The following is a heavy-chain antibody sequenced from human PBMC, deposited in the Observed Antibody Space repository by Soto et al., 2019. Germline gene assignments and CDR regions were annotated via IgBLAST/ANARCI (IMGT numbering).Heavy chain of an antibody. D-gene: IGHD2-2*01. CDR1: GGTFSSYT. CDR3: ASDRGPAAMVC. CDR2: IIPILGIA. V-gene: IGHV1-69*02. J-gene: IGHJ4*02. Sequence: QVQLVQSGAEVKKPGSSVKVSCKASGGTFSSYTISWVRQAPGQGLEWMGRIIPILGIANYAQKFQGSVTVTEDKHASTDYMELSSLRSEDTAVYYCASDRGPAAMVCWGQGTLVTVSS.